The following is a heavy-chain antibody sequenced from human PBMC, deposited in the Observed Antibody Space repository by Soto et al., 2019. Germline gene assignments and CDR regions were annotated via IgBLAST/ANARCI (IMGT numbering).Heavy chain of an antibody. Sequence: QVQLVQSGAEVKKPGSSVKVSCKASGGTFSSYAISWVRQAPGQGLEWMGGIIPIFGTANCAQKFQGRVTITADESTSTAYMELSSLRSEDTAVYYCARGGRDGYKSGVPFDLWGRGTLVTVSS. J-gene: IGHJ2*01. CDR2: IIPIFGTA. CDR1: GGTFSSYA. V-gene: IGHV1-69*01. D-gene: IGHD5-12*01. CDR3: ARGGRDGYKSGVPFDL.